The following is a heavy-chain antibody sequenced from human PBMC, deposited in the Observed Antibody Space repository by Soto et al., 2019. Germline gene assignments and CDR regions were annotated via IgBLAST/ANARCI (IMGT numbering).Heavy chain of an antibody. Sequence: GGSLRLSCAGSGFTFSNFVMSWVRQAPGKGLEWVSGISDSGYSSFTADSVKGRFTISRDNSNNVMYLEINSLRAEDTAVYYCAKGGDSWSGYSHYWGPGTLVTVSS. CDR3: AKGGDSWSGYSHY. CDR1: GFTFSNFV. V-gene: IGHV3-23*01. J-gene: IGHJ4*02. CDR2: ISDSGYSS. D-gene: IGHD3-3*01.